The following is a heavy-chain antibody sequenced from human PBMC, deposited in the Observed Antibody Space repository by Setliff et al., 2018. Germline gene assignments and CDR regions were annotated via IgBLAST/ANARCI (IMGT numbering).Heavy chain of an antibody. CDR2: INHRGTT. J-gene: IGHJ3*02. D-gene: IGHD2-2*03. Sequence: PSETLSLTCAVYGGSFSGYYWNWIRQAPGKGLEWIGEINHRGTTSYTPSLKGRVTISVDTSKNQFSLKLTSVTAADTAIYYCARDPGYPSGVAGGFDTWGQGTTVTISS. CDR1: GGSFSGYY. V-gene: IGHV4-34*01. CDR3: ARDPGYPSGVAGGFDT.